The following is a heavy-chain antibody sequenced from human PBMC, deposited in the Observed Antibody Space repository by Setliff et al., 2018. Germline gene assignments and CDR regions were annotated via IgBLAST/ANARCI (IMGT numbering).Heavy chain of an antibody. D-gene: IGHD1-26*01. CDR2: MYYIGSN. CDR3: ARSYHLVLTNWFDA. Sequence: PSETLSLTCTVSGDSISRSGYYWGWIRQPPGKGLEWIGSMYYIGSNDYNPSLKSRVTISLDTSRNEFSLKLGSVTAADTAVYFCARSYHLVLTNWFDAWGQGILVTVSS. J-gene: IGHJ5*02. CDR1: GDSISRSGYY. V-gene: IGHV4-39*07.